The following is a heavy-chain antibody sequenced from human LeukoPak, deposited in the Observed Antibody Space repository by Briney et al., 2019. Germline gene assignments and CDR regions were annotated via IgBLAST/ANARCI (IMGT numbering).Heavy chain of an antibody. CDR3: AKDVGSGWYLRIDY. J-gene: IGHJ4*02. CDR2: ISYDGTNK. V-gene: IGHV3-30*18. CDR1: GFTFSSHG. D-gene: IGHD6-19*01. Sequence: PGGSLRLSCAASGFTFSSHGMHWVRQAPGKGLEWVAVISYDGTNKYYADSVKGRFTISRDSSKNTLYLQMNSLRDEDTAVYYCAKDVGSGWYLRIDYWGQGTLVTVSS.